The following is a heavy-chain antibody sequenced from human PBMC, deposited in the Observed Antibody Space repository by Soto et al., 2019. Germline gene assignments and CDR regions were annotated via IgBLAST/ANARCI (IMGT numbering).Heavy chain of an antibody. V-gene: IGHV3-73*01. CDR1: GFTFSGSA. Sequence: GXSLRLACAASGFTFSGSAVHWFRQASVKGLEWVGRIRSKANSYATAYAASVKGRFTISRDDSKNTAYLQMNSLKTEDTAVYYCTPRGIAAAINWFDPWGQGTLVTVSS. J-gene: IGHJ5*02. D-gene: IGHD6-13*01. CDR2: IRSKANSYAT. CDR3: TPRGIAAAINWFDP.